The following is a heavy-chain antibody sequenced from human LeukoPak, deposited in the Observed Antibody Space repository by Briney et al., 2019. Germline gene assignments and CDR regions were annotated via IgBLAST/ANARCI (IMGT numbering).Heavy chain of an antibody. D-gene: IGHD3-3*01. J-gene: IGHJ4*02. CDR2: ISGSGGST. CDR1: GFTFSSYA. CDR3: AKDRGDYDFWSGLDY. V-gene: IGHV3-23*01. Sequence: GGSLRPSCAASGFTFSSYAMSWVRQAPGKGLEWVSTISGSGGSTYYADSVKGRFTISRDNSKNTLYLQMNSLRAEDTAVYYCAKDRGDYDFWSGLDYWGQGTLVTVSS.